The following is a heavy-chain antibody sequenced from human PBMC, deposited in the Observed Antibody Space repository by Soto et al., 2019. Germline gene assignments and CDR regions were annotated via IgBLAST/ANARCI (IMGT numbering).Heavy chain of an antibody. Sequence: QVQLVQSGAEVKKPGSSVKVSCKASGGTFSSYAISWVRQAPGQGREWMGGIIPIFGTANYAQKFQGRVTITADESTSTAYMELSSLRSEDTAVYYCARDDLLNTAMGDRANWFDPWGQGTLVTVSS. CDR1: GGTFSSYA. CDR3: ARDDLLNTAMGDRANWFDP. J-gene: IGHJ5*02. D-gene: IGHD5-18*01. V-gene: IGHV1-69*01. CDR2: IIPIFGTA.